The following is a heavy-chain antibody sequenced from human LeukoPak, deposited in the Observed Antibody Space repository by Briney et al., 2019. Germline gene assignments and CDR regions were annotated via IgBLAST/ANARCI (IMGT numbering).Heavy chain of an antibody. CDR3: AIAAGWELGY. D-gene: IGHD6-25*01. J-gene: IGHJ4*02. Sequence: GGSLRLSCAVSGFTSSRHWMSWVRQTPEKGLEWVANIKEDASEENYVDSVKGRFTNSRDNAKNSLYLQMNSLRAEDTAVYYCAIAAGWELGYWGQGTLVTVSS. CDR1: GFTSSRHW. V-gene: IGHV3-7*01. CDR2: IKEDASEE.